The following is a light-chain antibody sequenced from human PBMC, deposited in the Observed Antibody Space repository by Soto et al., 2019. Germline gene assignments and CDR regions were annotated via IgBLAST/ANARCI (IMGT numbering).Light chain of an antibody. CDR2: SNN. J-gene: IGLJ1*01. CDR3: AAWDDSLNGDG. V-gene: IGLV1-44*01. CDR1: SSNIGSNT. Sequence: SVLTQPPSASGTPGQRVTISCSGSSSNIGSNTVNWYQQLPGTAPKLLIYSNNQRPSGVPDRFSGSKSGTSASLAISGLKSEDEADYYGAAWDDSLNGDGLGTGTKVT.